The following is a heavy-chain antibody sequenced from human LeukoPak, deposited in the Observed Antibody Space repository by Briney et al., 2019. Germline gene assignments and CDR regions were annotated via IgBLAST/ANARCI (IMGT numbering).Heavy chain of an antibody. D-gene: IGHD4-17*01. V-gene: IGHV4-39*02. CDR2: MYFSEHT. CDR1: GVSVGNSSYF. CDR3: ARRAPALDYSDNEDYFQD. Sequence: SETLSLTCSVSGVSVGNSSYFWGWLRQSHGKGLEWSGSMYFSEHTNHSPSLKSRLPTSLDTSNNHVSLILTSVTATPTAVYYCARRAPALDYSDNEDYFQDWGQGAPFTVAS. J-gene: IGHJ1*01.